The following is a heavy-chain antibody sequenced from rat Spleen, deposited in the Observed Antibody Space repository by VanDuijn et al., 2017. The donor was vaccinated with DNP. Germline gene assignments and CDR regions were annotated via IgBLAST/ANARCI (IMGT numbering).Heavy chain of an antibody. Sequence: VQLVESGGGLVQPKESLKISCAASGFTFSNAAMYWVRQAPGKGLEWVARIRTKPNNYATYYADSVKGRFTISRDDSKSMVYLQMDNLKTEDTAMYYCTAPPHDVTGIFAYWGQGVMVTVSS. CDR2: IRTKPNNYAT. J-gene: IGHJ2*01. D-gene: IGHD4-2*01. CDR1: GFTFSNAA. V-gene: IGHV10-5*01. CDR3: TAPPHDVTGIFAY.